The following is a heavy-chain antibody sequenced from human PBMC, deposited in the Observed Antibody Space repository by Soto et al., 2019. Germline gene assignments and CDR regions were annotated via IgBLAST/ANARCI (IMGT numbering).Heavy chain of an antibody. Sequence: GASVKVSCKASGYKFTTYFIHWVRQAPGQGLEWMGMIHPSGDTGYAQKFRGRVTMTIDTSTTTAYMELRNLTSEETAVYFSVRGYCTNSHCSGEFQFWGQGTLVTVSS. V-gene: IGHV1-46*01. J-gene: IGHJ1*01. D-gene: IGHD2-8*01. CDR1: GYKFTTYF. CDR3: VRGYCTNSHCSGEFQF. CDR2: IHPSGDT.